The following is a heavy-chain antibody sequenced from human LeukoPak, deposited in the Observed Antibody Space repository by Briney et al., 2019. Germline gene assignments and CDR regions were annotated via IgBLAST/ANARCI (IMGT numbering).Heavy chain of an antibody. Sequence: GGSLRLSCAASGFTFSSYSMNWVRQAPGKGLEWVSSISSSSSYIYYADSVKGRFTISRDNAKNSLYLQMNSLRAEDTAVYYCARDRIAVVYFDYWGQGTLVTVSS. CDR3: ARDRIAVVYFDY. V-gene: IGHV3-21*01. CDR1: GFTFSSYS. D-gene: IGHD6-19*01. J-gene: IGHJ4*02. CDR2: ISSSSSYI.